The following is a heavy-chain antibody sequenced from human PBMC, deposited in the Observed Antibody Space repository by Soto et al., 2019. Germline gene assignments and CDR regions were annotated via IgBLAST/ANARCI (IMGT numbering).Heavy chain of an antibody. CDR2: IFSKDEK. D-gene: IGHD3-10*01. CDR1: GFSLSDARMG. Sequence: QVTLKESGPVLVKPTETLTLTCTVSGFSLSDARMGVSWIRQPPGKALEWLAHIFSKDEKSYNTSLKSRLTISKDTSKSQVVLTMTSMDPVDTATYYCVRIQFGGGTNWFDPWGQGTLVTVSS. J-gene: IGHJ5*02. CDR3: VRIQFGGGTNWFDP. V-gene: IGHV2-26*01.